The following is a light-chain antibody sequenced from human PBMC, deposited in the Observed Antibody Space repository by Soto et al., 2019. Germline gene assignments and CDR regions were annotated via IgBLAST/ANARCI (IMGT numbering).Light chain of an antibody. CDR2: DVS. J-gene: IGLJ2*01. Sequence: QAVVTQPASVSGSPGQSITISCTGTSSDVGGYNYVSWYQHHPGKAPKLMIYDVSNRPSGVSNRFSGSKSGNTASLTISGLQAVDEADYYCSSYTSSSIYVVFGGGTKLTVL. V-gene: IGLV2-14*03. CDR1: SSDVGGYNY. CDR3: SSYTSSSIYVV.